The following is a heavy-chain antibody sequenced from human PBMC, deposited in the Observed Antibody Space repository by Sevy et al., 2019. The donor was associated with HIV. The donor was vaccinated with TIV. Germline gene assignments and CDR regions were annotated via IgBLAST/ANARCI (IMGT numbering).Heavy chain of an antibody. J-gene: IGHJ4*02. CDR1: GYTFTSYG. CDR3: ARGEGARGYSNGFVDY. D-gene: IGHD5-18*01. CDR2: ISAYNGNT. Sequence: ASVKVSCKASGYTFTSYGINWVRQAPGQGLEWMGWISAYNGNTNYAQKLQGRVTMTTDTSTSTAYMELRSLRSDDTAVYYCARGEGARGYSNGFVDYWGQGTLVTVSS. V-gene: IGHV1-18*01.